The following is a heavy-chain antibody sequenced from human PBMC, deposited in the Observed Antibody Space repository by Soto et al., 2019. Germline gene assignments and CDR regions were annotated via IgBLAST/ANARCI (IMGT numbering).Heavy chain of an antibody. CDR2: ISAHNGNT. CDR1: GYGFTTYG. D-gene: IGHD2-2*01. J-gene: IGHJ4*02. V-gene: IGHV1-18*01. Sequence: QVNLVQSGAEVKKPGASVKVSCKGSGYGFTTYGITWVRQAPGQGLEWMAWISAHNGNTNYAQKLQGRVTVTRDTSTRTAYIELRSLRSDDTAVYYCARGKYGDYWGQGALVTVSS. CDR3: ARGKYGDY.